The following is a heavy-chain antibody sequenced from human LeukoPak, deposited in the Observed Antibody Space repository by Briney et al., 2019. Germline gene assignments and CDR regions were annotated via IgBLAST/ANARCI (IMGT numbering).Heavy chain of an antibody. D-gene: IGHD3-9*01. CDR2: ISYDGSNK. CDR1: GFTFSNFG. V-gene: IGHV3-30*03. Sequence: PGRSLRLSCAASGFTFSNFGMHWVRQAPGKGLEWGAVISYDGSNKYYTDPVKGRFTISRDNPQNTLYLQMYSLSTEDTAVYDCSIEISRRVIHACDLWGQGTMVTVSS. J-gene: IGHJ3*01. CDR3: SIEISRRVIHACDL.